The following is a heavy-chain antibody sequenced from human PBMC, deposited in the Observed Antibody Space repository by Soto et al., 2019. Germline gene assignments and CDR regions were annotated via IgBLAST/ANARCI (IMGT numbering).Heavy chain of an antibody. CDR3: ASGIAAEGWFDP. Sequence: EVQLVESGGGLVQPGRSLRLSCAASGFTFSSYWMSWVRQAPGKGLEWVANIKQDGSEKYYVDSVKGRFTISSDNAKNSLYLQMNSLRAEDTAVYYCASGIAAEGWFDPWGHGTLVTVSS. CDR2: IKQDGSEK. D-gene: IGHD6-13*01. V-gene: IGHV3-7*03. CDR1: GFTFSSYW. J-gene: IGHJ5*02.